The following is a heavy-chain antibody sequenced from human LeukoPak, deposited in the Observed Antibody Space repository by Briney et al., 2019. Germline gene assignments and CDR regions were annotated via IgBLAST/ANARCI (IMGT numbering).Heavy chain of an antibody. Sequence: GGSLRLSCAASGFTFSTYAMSWVRQAPGRGLEWVSGICGSGGRTYYADSVKGRFTISRDNSKNTLYLQMNSLRAEDTAVYYCARAGSGSSPWDYWGQGTLVTVSS. CDR3: ARAGSGSSPWDY. CDR2: ICGSGGRT. D-gene: IGHD1-26*01. J-gene: IGHJ4*02. V-gene: IGHV3-23*01. CDR1: GFTFSTYA.